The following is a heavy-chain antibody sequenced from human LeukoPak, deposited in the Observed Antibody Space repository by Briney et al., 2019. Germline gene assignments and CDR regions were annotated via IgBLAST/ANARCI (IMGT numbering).Heavy chain of an antibody. CDR1: GFTFSSYG. CDR3: AKSTRVRVGGTSSLPAHLLWFGESKNDNYYFDY. CDR2: ISYDGSNK. D-gene: IGHD3-10*01. V-gene: IGHV3-30*18. Sequence: GGSLRLSCAASGFTFSSYGMHWVRQAPGKGLEWVAVISYDGSNKYYADSAKGRFTISRDNSKNTLYLQMNSLRAEDTAVYYCAKSTRVRVGGTSSLPAHLLWFGESKNDNYYFDYWGQGTLVTVSS. J-gene: IGHJ4*02.